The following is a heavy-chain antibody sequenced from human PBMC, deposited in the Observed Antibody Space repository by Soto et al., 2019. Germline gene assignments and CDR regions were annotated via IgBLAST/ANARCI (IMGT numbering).Heavy chain of an antibody. J-gene: IGHJ4*02. D-gene: IGHD6-19*01. CDR1: GYTFTSYA. CDR3: ASFLHREAVAGNGFDY. CDR2: INAGNGNT. V-gene: IGHV1-3*01. Sequence: ASVKVSCKASGYTFTSYAMHWVRQAPGQRLEWMGWINAGNGNTKYSQKFQGRVTITRDTSASTAYMELSSLRSEDTAVYYCASFLHREAVAGNGFDYWGQGTLVTVSS.